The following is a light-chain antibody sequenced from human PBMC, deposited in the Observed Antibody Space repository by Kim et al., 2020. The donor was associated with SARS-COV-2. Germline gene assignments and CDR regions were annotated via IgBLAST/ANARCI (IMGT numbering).Light chain of an antibody. V-gene: IGLV3-1*01. CDR2: EDK. Sequence: SYELTQPPSVSVSPGQTASIPCSGEKLGNKYASWYQQKPGQSPVLVMYEDKKRPSGIPERFSGSNSGNTATLTISGTQPMDEADYYCQAWDSSPLVVFGGGTQLTVL. CDR1: KLGNKY. CDR3: QAWDSSPLVV. J-gene: IGLJ2*01.